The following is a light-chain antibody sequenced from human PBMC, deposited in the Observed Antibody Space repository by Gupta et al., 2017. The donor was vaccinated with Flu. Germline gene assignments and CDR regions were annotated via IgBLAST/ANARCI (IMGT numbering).Light chain of an antibody. CDR1: NSKIGRNI. J-gene: IGLJ2*01. Sequence: SMLTQPFSASGPPGQRGIISCSGSNSKIGRNIVSWYQKFTAMAPNLLLYGYNLRPSGVPERFSGSKYGTSATLAISGLQAEDEADYYCAAEDGSRNVVVFGGGTKLTVL. CDR3: AAEDGSRNVVV. CDR2: GYN. V-gene: IGLV1-44*01.